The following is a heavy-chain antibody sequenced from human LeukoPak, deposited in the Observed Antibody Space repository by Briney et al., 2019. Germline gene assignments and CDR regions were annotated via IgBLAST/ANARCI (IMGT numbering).Heavy chain of an antibody. CDR3: ARDLFPDCSSTSCSNYMDV. J-gene: IGHJ6*03. CDR2: IYHSGST. D-gene: IGHD2-2*01. Sequence: SETLSLTCTVSGGSISSGGYYWSWIRQPPGKGLEWIGYIYHSGSTYYNPSLKSRVTISVDRSKNQFSLKLSSVTAADTAVYYCARDLFPDCSSTSCSNYMDVWGKGTTVTVSS. CDR1: GGSISSGGYY. V-gene: IGHV4-30-2*01.